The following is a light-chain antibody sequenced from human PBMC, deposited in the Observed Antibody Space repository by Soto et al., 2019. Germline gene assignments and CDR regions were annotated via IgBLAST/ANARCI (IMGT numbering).Light chain of an antibody. V-gene: IGKV3-15*01. CDR2: GAF. CDR1: QSVSSN. Sequence: EIVMTQSPVTLSVSPGERATLSCRARQSVSSNLAWYQQKPGQAPRLLIYGAFTRATGIPARFSGSGSGTEFPLTISSLQSEDFAVYYCQQYNNWPRTFGQGTKVEIK. J-gene: IGKJ1*01. CDR3: QQYNNWPRT.